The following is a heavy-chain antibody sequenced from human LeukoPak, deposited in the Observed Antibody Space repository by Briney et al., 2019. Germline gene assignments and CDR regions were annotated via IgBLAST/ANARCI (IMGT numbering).Heavy chain of an antibody. J-gene: IGHJ4*02. V-gene: IGHV4-59*08. CDR3: AKHSSGWYHDL. D-gene: IGHD6-19*01. CDR1: EGSISSDY. Sequence: SETLSLTCTVSEGSISSDYRNWIRQPPGKGLEWIGYIYYSGSTVYNPSLKSRVTISVDTSKNQFSLKLSSVTAADTAVYFWAKHSSGWYHDLGGQAPLVTVSS. CDR2: IYYSGST.